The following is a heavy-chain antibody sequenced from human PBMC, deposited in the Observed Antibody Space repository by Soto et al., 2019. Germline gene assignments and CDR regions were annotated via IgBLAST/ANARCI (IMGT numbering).Heavy chain of an antibody. CDR1: AFTFGDYA. V-gene: IGHV3-9*01. Sequence: EVQLVESGGGLVQPGRSLRLSCAASAFTFGDYAMHWVRQAPEKGLEWVSCISWNSGNIVYVDSVEGRFTISRDNAKNSPYLQMTRLRPEDTAFYYCAKGYTTSCFAHFDFWGQGDLVTVSS. CDR3: AKGYTTSCFAHFDF. CDR2: ISWNSGNI. J-gene: IGHJ4*02. D-gene: IGHD2-2*01.